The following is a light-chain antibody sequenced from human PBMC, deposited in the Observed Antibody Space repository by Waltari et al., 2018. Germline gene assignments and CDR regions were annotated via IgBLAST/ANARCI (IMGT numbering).Light chain of an antibody. V-gene: IGKV3-20*01. CDR2: GAS. J-gene: IGKJ4*01. CDR1: QSVSNSY. Sequence: EIVLTQSPGTLSLSPGERATLPCRASQSVSNSYLAWYQQKPGQAPRLLIYGASSRATGIPDRFSGSGSGTDFTLTISRLEPEDFAVYYCQQYDSSPLTFGGGTKVGIK. CDR3: QQYDSSPLT.